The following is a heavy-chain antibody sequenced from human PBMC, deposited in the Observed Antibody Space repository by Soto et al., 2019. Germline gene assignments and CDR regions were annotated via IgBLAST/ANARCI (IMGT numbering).Heavy chain of an antibody. CDR2: IIPILGIA. V-gene: IGHV1-69*02. J-gene: IGHJ2*01. CDR1: GGTFSSYT. D-gene: IGHD3-22*01. Sequence: QVQLVQSGAEVKKPGSSVKVSCKASGGTFSSYTISWVRQAPGQGLEWMGWIIPILGIANYAQKFQGRVTSAAAKPTSTVYSGLSSLISDDTAGYYCAGVSAMLVVAGRYCDLWGRGTLVTVSS. CDR3: AGVSAMLVVAGRYCDL.